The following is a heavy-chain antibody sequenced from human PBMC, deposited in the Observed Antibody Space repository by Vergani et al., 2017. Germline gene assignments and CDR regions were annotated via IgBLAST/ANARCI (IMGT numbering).Heavy chain of an antibody. V-gene: IGHV1-18*04. CDR3: VRPGDDYRNMITYFLDY. D-gene: IGHD3-16*01. CDR1: GYIFNSYY. J-gene: IGHJ4*02. CDR2: ISAYNGNT. Sequence: QVQLVQSGAAVKKPGASVNLSCKSSGYIFNSYYIHWVRQAPGQGLEWMGWISAYNGNTNYAQKLQGRVTMTTDTSTSTFYMELRSLRSDDTAVYYCVRPGDDYRNMITYFLDYWGQGSLVSVSS.